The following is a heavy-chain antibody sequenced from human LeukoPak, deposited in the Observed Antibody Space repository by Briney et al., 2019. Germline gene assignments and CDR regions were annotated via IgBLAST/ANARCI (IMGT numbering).Heavy chain of an antibody. J-gene: IGHJ6*03. V-gene: IGHV1-8*03. Sequence: ASVKVSCNASRYTFTSYDINWVRQATGQGLEWMGWMNPNSGNTGYAQKFQGRVTITRNTSISTAYMELRSLRSDDTAVYYCARRWYSRSWYCYYYYMDVWGKGTTVTVSS. D-gene: IGHD6-13*01. CDR1: RYTFTSYD. CDR2: MNPNSGNT. CDR3: ARRWYSRSWYCYYYYMDV.